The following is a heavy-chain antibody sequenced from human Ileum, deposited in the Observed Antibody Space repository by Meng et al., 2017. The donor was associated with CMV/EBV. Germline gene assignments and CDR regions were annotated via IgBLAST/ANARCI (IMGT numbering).Heavy chain of an antibody. D-gene: IGHD2-2*01. Sequence: VQLQETGPGLVKPSETLSLTCCVLDVSIIGYSWSWIRQPAGKGLEWIGRIDKSGTTHYNPSLKSRVTLSLDTSKDQFSLKLTSVTAADTAVYYCAREKSSCTSSTCYGVDSWGQGTLVTVSS. CDR3: AREKSSCTSSTCYGVDS. J-gene: IGHJ4*02. CDR1: DVSIIGYS. CDR2: IDKSGTT. V-gene: IGHV4-4*07.